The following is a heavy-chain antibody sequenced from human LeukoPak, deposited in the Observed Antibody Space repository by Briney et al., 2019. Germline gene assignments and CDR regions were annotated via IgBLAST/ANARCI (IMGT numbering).Heavy chain of an antibody. CDR1: GCSFSSYA. J-gene: IGHJ3*02. CDR3: ARDRDIVVVPADIRSAFDI. D-gene: IGHD2-2*01. Sequence: AAVNVSCKASGCSFSSYAISWVRLAPGRGLELVGGTCPIFCTANYEQNLQGRVTLTTDTSTSTAYMEPRSRRPDDTAVYYCARDRDIVVVPADIRSAFDIWGQGTSVTVST. V-gene: IGHV1-69*05. CDR2: TCPIFCTA.